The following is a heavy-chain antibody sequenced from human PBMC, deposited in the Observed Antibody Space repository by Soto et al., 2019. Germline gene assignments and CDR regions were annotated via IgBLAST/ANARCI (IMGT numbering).Heavy chain of an antibody. CDR1: GYIFTTYG. CDR2: ISAHNGNT. V-gene: IGHV1-18*01. Sequence: QVHLVQSGAEVKKPGASVKVSCKGSGYIFTTYGITWVRQAPGQGLEWMGWISAHNGNTNYAQKLQGRVTVTRDASTSTAYMELRKLRSADTAVYYCARGRYGDYWGQGALVTVSS. CDR3: ARGRYGDY. J-gene: IGHJ4*02. D-gene: IGHD1-1*01.